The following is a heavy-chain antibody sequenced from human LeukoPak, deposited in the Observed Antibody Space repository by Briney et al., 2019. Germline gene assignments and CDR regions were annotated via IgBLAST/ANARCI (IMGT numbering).Heavy chain of an antibody. J-gene: IGHJ4*02. D-gene: IGHD6-13*01. Sequence: ASVKVSCKASGYTFTSYAMNWVRQAPGQGLEWMGWINTNTGNPTYAQGFTGRFVFSLGTSVSTAYLQISSLKAEDTAVYYCARDVRSSWYTQIDYWGQGTLVTVSS. CDR2: INTNTGNP. V-gene: IGHV7-4-1*02. CDR1: GYTFTSYA. CDR3: ARDVRSSWYTQIDY.